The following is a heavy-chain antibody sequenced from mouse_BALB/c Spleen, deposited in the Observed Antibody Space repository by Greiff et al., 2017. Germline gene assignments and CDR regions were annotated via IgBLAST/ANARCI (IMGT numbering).Heavy chain of an antibody. CDR1: GFTFSDFY. V-gene: IGHV7-1*02. J-gene: IGHJ4*01. D-gene: IGHD1-1*01. CDR2: SRNKANDYTT. CDR3: ARDATTVRGYAMDY. Sequence: EVQGVESGGGLVQPGGSLRLSCATSGFTFSDFYMEWVRQPPGKRLEWIAASRNKANDYTTEYSASVKGRFIVSRDTSQSILYLQMNALRAEDTAIYYCARDATTVRGYAMDYWGQGTSVTVSS.